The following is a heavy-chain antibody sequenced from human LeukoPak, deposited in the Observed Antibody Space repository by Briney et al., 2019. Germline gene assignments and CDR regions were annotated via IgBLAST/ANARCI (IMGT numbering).Heavy chain of an antibody. V-gene: IGHV1-46*01. CDR2: IDPSGGSA. D-gene: IGHD5-18*01. CDR3: ARAGDTAMVD. Sequence: GASVKVSCKASGYTFTGYYMHWVRQTPGQGLEWMGIIDPSGGSAFYAQKFQGRVTVTRDTSTSTVYMELSSLRSDDTAVFYCARAGDTAMVDWGQGTLVTVSS. J-gene: IGHJ4*02. CDR1: GYTFTGYY.